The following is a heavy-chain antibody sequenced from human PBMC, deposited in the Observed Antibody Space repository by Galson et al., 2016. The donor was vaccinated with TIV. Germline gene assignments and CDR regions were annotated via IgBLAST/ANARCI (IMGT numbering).Heavy chain of an antibody. D-gene: IGHD7-27*01. CDR2: ISYDGSNK. Sequence: SLRLSCAASGFTFSSFGMHWVRHAPGKGPEWVAVISYDGSNKYYADSVKGRLTISRDNSKNTLYLQMNSLRAEDTAVYYCAKDRDLYPPFMGTFDHWGQGTMVTVSS. CDR1: GFTFSSFG. CDR3: AKDRDLYPPFMGTFDH. J-gene: IGHJ4*02. V-gene: IGHV3-30*18.